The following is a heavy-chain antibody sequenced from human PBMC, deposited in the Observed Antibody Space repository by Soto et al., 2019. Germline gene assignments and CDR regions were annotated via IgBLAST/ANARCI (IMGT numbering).Heavy chain of an antibody. J-gene: IGHJ5*02. CDR3: ARVYDSSGYEYNWFDP. CDR2: IIPILGIA. V-gene: IGHV1-69*02. Sequence: SVKVSCKASGGTFSSYTISWVRQAPGQGLEWMGRIIPILGIANYAQKFQGRVTITADKSTSTAYMELSSLRSEDTAVYYCARVYDSSGYEYNWFDPWGQGTLVTVSS. CDR1: GGTFSSYT. D-gene: IGHD3-22*01.